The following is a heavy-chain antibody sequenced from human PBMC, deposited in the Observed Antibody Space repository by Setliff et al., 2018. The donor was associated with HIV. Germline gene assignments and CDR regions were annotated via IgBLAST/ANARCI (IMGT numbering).Heavy chain of an antibody. CDR2: ISPSHDYI. D-gene: IGHD2-2*01. V-gene: IGHV3-21*01. Sequence: AGGSLRLSCAASGFTFSHYSMNWVRQAPGKGLEWVASISPSHDYIYYADSVKGRFTISRDNAKNSLYLQMNNLRGEDTAVYYCARRGFVAEPAANPPDAFDIWGQGTKVTVS. CDR1: GFTFSHYS. J-gene: IGHJ3*02. CDR3: ARRGFVAEPAANPPDAFDI.